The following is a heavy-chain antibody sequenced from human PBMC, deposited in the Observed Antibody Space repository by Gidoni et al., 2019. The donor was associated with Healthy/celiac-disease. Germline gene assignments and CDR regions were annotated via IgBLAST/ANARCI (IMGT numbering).Heavy chain of an antibody. CDR2: IIPIFGTA. CDR1: GGTCSSYA. D-gene: IGHD2-15*01. CDR3: ARSLQGYCSGGSCSIFQH. V-gene: IGHV1-69*06. J-gene: IGHJ1*01. Sequence: QVQLVQSGAEVKKPGSSVKVSCKASGGTCSSYAISWVRQAPGQGLEWMGGIIPIFGTANYAQKVQGRVTITADKSTSTAYMELSSLRSEDTAVYYCARSLQGYCSGGSCSIFQHWGQGTLVTVSS.